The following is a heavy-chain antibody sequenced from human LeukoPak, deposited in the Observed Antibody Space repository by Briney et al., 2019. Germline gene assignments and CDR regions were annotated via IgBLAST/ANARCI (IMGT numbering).Heavy chain of an antibody. Sequence: SETLSLSCTVSGGSISSSSYYWGWIRQPPGKGLEWIGSIYYSGSTYYNPSLKSRVTISVDTSKNQFSLKLSSVTAADTAVYYCARAGSVAGTVFFDCSGQGTLVTVSS. J-gene: IGHJ4*02. CDR2: IYYSGST. D-gene: IGHD6-19*01. CDR3: ARAGSVAGTVFFDC. V-gene: IGHV4-39*07. CDR1: GGSISSSSYY.